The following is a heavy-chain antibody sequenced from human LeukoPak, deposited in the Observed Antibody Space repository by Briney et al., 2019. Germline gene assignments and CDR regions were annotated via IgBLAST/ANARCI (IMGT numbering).Heavy chain of an antibody. D-gene: IGHD4-17*01. CDR1: GGSFSGYY. J-gene: IGHJ5*02. CDR3: ARDDYGDQTPFYWFDP. Sequence: SETLSLTCAVYGGSFSGYYWSWIRQPPGKGLEWIGEINHSGSTNYNPSLKSRVTISVDTSKNQFSLKLSSVTAADTAVYYCARDDYGDQTPFYWFDPWGQGTLVTVSS. CDR2: INHSGST. V-gene: IGHV4-34*01.